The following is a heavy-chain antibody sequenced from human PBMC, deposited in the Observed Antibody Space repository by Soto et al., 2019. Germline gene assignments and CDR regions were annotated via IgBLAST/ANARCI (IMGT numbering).Heavy chain of an antibody. CDR2: SSSDGSDQ. J-gene: IGHJ6*04. CDR3: VKAAFRYFGPGRDGLDV. D-gene: IGHD3-9*01. V-gene: IGHV3-30*18. Sequence: QVRLVESGGGVVQPGRSLRLSCAASGFNFRSYVMHWVRQAPGQGLECVAVSSSDGSDQYSADSLQGRFRISRDDAHNSVSLQLISLRVEATAVCYCVKAAFRYFGPGRDGLDVGGVWSTFAVSS. CDR1: GFNFRSYV.